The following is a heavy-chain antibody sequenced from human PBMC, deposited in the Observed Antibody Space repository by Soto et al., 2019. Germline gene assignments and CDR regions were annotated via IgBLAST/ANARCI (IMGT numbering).Heavy chain of an antibody. J-gene: IGHJ3*01. CDR3: ARLRTAVAGDAFDV. V-gene: IGHV1-2*02. CDR2: INPNSAGT. Sequence: QVQLVQSGAEVKKPGASVKVSCKASGYTFTDYYLHWVRQAPGQRLEWMGWINPNSAGTHFAQKFQGRVTMTREPSISTAFMELSSLTYDDTAMYFCARLRTAVAGDAFDVWGQGTMVTVSS. CDR1: GYTFTDYY. D-gene: IGHD6-19*01.